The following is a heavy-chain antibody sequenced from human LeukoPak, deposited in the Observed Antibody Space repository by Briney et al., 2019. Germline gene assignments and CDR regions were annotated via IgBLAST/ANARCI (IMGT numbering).Heavy chain of an antibody. J-gene: IGHJ4*02. CDR3: ASQAGLAAPYFDY. Sequence: PSETLSLTCTVSGDSMSSYYWSWIRQPPGKRLEWIGYIYSSGSTNYNPSLKSRVTMSVDTSKNQFSLKASSVTAADTAVYFCASQAGLAAPYFDYWGQGALVTVSS. CDR1: GDSMSSYY. V-gene: IGHV4-59*01. D-gene: IGHD6-13*01. CDR2: IYSSGST.